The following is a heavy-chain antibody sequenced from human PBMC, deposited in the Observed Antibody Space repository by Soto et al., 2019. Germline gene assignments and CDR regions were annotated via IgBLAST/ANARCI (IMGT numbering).Heavy chain of an antibody. D-gene: IGHD2-2*02. J-gene: IGHJ6*02. CDR3: ARDDRRYCSSTSCYKGSGYYYYYGMDV. Sequence: SSVKVSCKASGGTFSSYAISWVRQAPGQGLEWMGGIIPIFGTANYAQKFQGRVTITADESTSTAYMELSSLRSEDTAVYYCARDDRRYCSSTSCYKGSGYYYYYGMDVWG. CDR2: IIPIFGTA. V-gene: IGHV1-69*13. CDR1: GGTFSSYA.